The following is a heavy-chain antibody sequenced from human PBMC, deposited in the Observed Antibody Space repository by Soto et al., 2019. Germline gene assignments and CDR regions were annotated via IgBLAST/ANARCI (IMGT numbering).Heavy chain of an antibody. Sequence: SVKVSFKASGFPFTSSAVQWVRQARGQRLEWIGWIVVGSGNTNYAQKFHERVTITRDMSTSTAYMELSSLRSEDTAVYYCAADNYDFWSGSYYYYYGMDVWGQGTTVTVSS. CDR1: GFPFTSSA. J-gene: IGHJ6*02. CDR2: IVVGSGNT. D-gene: IGHD3-3*01. V-gene: IGHV1-58*01. CDR3: AADNYDFWSGSYYYYYGMDV.